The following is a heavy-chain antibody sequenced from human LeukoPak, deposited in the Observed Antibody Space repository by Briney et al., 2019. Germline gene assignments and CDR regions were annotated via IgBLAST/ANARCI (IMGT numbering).Heavy chain of an antibody. CDR3: ARGEHMIVPARGAFDI. CDR2: INPNSGGT. D-gene: IGHD3-22*01. J-gene: IGHJ3*02. V-gene: IGHV1-2*02. CDR1: GYTFTGYY. Sequence: RASVKVSCKASGYTFTGYYMHWVRQAPGQGLEWMGWINPNSGGTNYAQKFQGRVTMTRDTSISTAYMELSRLRSDDTAVYYCARGEHMIVPARGAFDIWGQGTMVTVSS.